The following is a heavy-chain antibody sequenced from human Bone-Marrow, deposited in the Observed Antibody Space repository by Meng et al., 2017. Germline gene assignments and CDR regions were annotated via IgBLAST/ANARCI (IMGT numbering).Heavy chain of an antibody. V-gene: IGHV1-69*06. CDR1: GGTFSSYA. CDR2: IIPIFGTA. D-gene: IGHD3-3*01. CDR3: ASAHTIFGVVTTLRWGMDV. J-gene: IGHJ6*02. Sequence: SVKVSCKASGGTFSSYAISWVRQAPGQGLEWMGGIIPIFGTANYTQKFQGRVTITADKSTSTAYMELSSLRSEDTAVYYCASAHTIFGVVTTLRWGMDVWGQGTTVTVSS.